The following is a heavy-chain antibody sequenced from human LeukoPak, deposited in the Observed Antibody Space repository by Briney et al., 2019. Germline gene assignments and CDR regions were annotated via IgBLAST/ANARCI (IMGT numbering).Heavy chain of an antibody. Sequence: GGSLRLSCAASGFTFSSYEMNWVRQAPGKGLEWVSAIGGTGGNIFYTDSVKGRFTISRDNSKNMVYLHMNSLRVEDTAIYYCAKTEGDWGQGTLVTVSS. D-gene: IGHD3-16*01. CDR3: AKTEGD. CDR1: GFTFSSYE. CDR2: IGGTGGNI. J-gene: IGHJ4*02. V-gene: IGHV3-23*01.